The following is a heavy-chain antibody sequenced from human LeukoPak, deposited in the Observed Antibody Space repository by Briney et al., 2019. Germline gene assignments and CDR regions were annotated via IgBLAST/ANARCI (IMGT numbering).Heavy chain of an antibody. CDR3: ARWFGESYFDY. D-gene: IGHD3-10*01. J-gene: IGHJ4*02. CDR1: GGSISSYY. Sequence: ASETLSLTCTVSGGSISSYYWSWIRQPPGKGLEWIGYIYYSGSTNYNPSLKSRVTISVDTSKNQFSLKLSSVTAADTAVYYCARWFGESYFDYWGQGTLVTVSS. CDR2: IYYSGST. V-gene: IGHV4-59*01.